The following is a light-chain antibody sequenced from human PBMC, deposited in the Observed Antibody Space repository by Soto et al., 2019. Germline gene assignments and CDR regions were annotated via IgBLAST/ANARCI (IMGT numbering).Light chain of an antibody. Sequence: EIVLTQSPGTLSLSPGERATLSCRASQSVSSSYLAWYQQKPGQAPRLLIYGASGRATGIPDRFSGSGSGTDFTLTISSLEPEDFAVYYCQQYDSSPPITFGHGTKVDIK. V-gene: IGKV3-20*01. J-gene: IGKJ3*01. CDR3: QQYDSSPPIT. CDR1: QSVSSSY. CDR2: GAS.